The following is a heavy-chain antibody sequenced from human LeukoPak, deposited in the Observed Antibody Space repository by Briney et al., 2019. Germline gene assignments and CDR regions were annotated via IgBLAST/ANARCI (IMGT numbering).Heavy chain of an antibody. Sequence: SETLSLTCTVSGGSISSSSYYWGWIRQPPGKGLEWIGSIYYSGSTYYNPSLKSRVTISVDTSKNQFSLKLSSVTAADTAVYYCARGAEYMWAFDIWGQGTVATVSS. CDR3: ARGAEYMWAFDI. J-gene: IGHJ3*02. D-gene: IGHD1-14*01. CDR1: GGSISSSSYY. CDR2: IYYSGST. V-gene: IGHV4-39*01.